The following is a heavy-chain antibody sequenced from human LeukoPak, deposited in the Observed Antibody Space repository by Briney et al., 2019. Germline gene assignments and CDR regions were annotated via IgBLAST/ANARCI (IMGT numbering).Heavy chain of an antibody. CDR1: GFTFDDYT. V-gene: IGHV3-43*01. CDR2: ISWDGGST. CDR3: ARPSYYYDSRGYNVFGAFDI. Sequence: PGGSLRLSCAASGFTFDDYTMHWVRQAPGKGLEWVSLISWDGGSTYYADSVKGRFTISRDNAKNSLYLQMNSLRAEDTAVYYCARPSYYYDSRGYNVFGAFDIWGQGTMVTVSS. J-gene: IGHJ3*02. D-gene: IGHD3-22*01.